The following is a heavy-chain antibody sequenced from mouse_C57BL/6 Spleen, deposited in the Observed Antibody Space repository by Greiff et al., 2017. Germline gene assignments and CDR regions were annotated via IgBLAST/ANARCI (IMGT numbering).Heavy chain of an antibody. CDR3: ARGSYYDAMDY. D-gene: IGHD2-1*01. CDR2: IYPGDGDT. V-gene: IGHV1-80*01. CDR1: GYAFSSYW. Sequence: VKLMESGAELVKPGASVKISCKASGYAFSSYWMNWVKQRPGKGLEWIGQIYPGDGDTNYNGKFKGKATLTADKSSSTAYMQLSSLTSEDSAVYFCARGSYYDAMDYWGQGTSVTVSS. J-gene: IGHJ4*01.